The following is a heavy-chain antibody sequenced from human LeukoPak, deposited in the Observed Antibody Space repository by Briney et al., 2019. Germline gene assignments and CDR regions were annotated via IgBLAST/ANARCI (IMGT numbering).Heavy chain of an antibody. J-gene: IGHJ3*02. D-gene: IGHD2/OR15-2a*01. CDR2: INPNSGGT. V-gene: IGHV1-2*02. CDR3: ARRRRPSKNTFDI. Sequence: AASVKVSCKASGYTFTGYYMHWVRQAPGQGLEWMGWINPNSGGTNYAQKFQGRVTMTRDTSISTAYMELSRLRSDDTAVYYCARRRRPSKNTFDIWGQGTMVTVSS. CDR1: GYTFTGYY.